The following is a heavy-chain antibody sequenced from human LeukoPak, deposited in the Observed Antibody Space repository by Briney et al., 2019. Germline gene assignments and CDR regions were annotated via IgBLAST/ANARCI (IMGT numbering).Heavy chain of an antibody. Sequence: GGSLRLSCTASGFTFGDYSMNWVRQAPGKGLEWVGFIRSKAYGGTTEYAASVKGRFTISRDDSKSIAYLQMNSLKGEDTAVYYCTRGRRATHDYWGQGTLVTVSS. V-gene: IGHV3-49*04. CDR1: GFTFGDYS. CDR2: IRSKAYGGTT. J-gene: IGHJ4*02. CDR3: TRGRRATHDY. D-gene: IGHD1-26*01.